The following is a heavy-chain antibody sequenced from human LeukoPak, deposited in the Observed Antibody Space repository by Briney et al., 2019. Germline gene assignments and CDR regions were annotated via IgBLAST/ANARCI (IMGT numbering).Heavy chain of an antibody. CDR2: IYSGGST. J-gene: IGHJ5*02. CDR3: AREHPAHYYDSQRPDGWFDP. CDR1: GLTVSSNY. V-gene: IGHV3-53*01. Sequence: GGSLRLSCAASGLTVSSNYMSWVRQAPGKGLEWVSVIYSGGSTYYADSVKGRFTISRDNSKNTLYLQMNSLRAEDTAVYYCAREHPAHYYDSQRPDGWFDPWGQGTLVTVSS. D-gene: IGHD3-22*01.